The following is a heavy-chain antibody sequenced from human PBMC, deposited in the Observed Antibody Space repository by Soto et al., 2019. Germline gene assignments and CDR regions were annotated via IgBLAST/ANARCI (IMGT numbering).Heavy chain of an antibody. V-gene: IGHV1-3*01. CDR3: ARAISGYVT. CDR2: INAGNGDT. CDR1: GFTFSSYA. J-gene: IGHJ5*02. D-gene: IGHD5-12*01. Sequence: QVQLVQSGAEVKKPGASVKVSCKASGFTFSSYAMHWVRQAPGPRLEWMGWINAGNGDTRYSQIFQGRVTLTRDTSASTVYLDLSSLRSEDTAIYYCARAISGYVTWGQGTLVTVSS.